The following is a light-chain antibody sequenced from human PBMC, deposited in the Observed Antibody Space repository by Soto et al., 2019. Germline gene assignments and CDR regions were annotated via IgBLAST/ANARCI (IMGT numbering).Light chain of an antibody. CDR2: DNN. CDR1: SSNIGNNY. J-gene: IGLJ1*01. V-gene: IGLV1-51*01. Sequence: QSGLTQPPSGSAAPGQKVTISCSGSSSNIGNNYVSWYQQLPGTAPKLLIYDNNKRPSGIPDRFSGSKSGTSATLGITGLQTGDEADYYCGTWDSSLSAYVFGTGTKVTVL. CDR3: GTWDSSLSAYV.